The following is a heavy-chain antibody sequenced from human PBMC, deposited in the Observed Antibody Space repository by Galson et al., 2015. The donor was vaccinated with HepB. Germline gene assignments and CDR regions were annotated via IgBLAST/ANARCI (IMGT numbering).Heavy chain of an antibody. CDR3: ARDRDYGDYGDTGVFHYFDY. CDR2: IYYSGST. D-gene: IGHD4-17*01. J-gene: IGHJ4*02. CDR1: GGSISSGGYY. V-gene: IGHV4-31*03. Sequence: TLSLTCTVSGGSISSGGYYWSWIRQHPGKGLEWIGYIYYSGSTYYNPSLKSRVTISVDTSKNQFSLKLSSVTAADAAVYYCARDRDYGDYGDTGVFHYFDYWGQGTLVTVSS.